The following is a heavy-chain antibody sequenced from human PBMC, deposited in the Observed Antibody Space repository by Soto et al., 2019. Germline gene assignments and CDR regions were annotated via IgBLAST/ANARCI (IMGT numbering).Heavy chain of an antibody. D-gene: IGHD2-15*01. CDR3: AKGVAATTIDY. CDR2: ISYDGSNK. Sequence: GGSLRLSCAASGFTFSSYGMHWVRQAPGKGLEWVAVISYDGSNKYYADSVKGRFTISRDNSKNTLYLQMNSLRAEDTAVYYCAKGVAATTIDYWGQGTLVTVSS. CDR1: GFTFSSYG. V-gene: IGHV3-30*18. J-gene: IGHJ4*02.